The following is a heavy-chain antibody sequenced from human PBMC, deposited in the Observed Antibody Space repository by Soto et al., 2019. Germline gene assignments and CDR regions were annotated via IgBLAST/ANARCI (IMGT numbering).Heavy chain of an antibody. CDR2: ISGSGGST. CDR1: GFTFSSYA. J-gene: IGHJ4*02. Sequence: EVQLLESGGGLVQPGGSLRLSCAASGFTFSSYAMSWVRQAPGKGLEWVSAISGSGGSTYYADSVKGRFTISRDNSKNPLSLQMNSLRAEDTAVYYFAKGAEILKYYFDYWGQGTLVTVSS. V-gene: IGHV3-23*01. CDR3: AKGAEILKYYFDY.